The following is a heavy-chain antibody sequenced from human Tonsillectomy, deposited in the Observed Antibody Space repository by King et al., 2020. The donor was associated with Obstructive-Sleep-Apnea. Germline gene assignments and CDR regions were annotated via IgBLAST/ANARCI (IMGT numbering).Heavy chain of an antibody. CDR3: AKDLGSGSGWSDPFDY. CDR1: GFTFISYA. J-gene: IGHJ4*02. Sequence: VQLVESGGGLVQPGGSLRLSCAASGFTFISYAMSWVRQAPGKGLEWGSAISGSGGSTYYADSVKGRFTISRDNSKNTLYLQMNSLRAEDTAVYYCAKDLGSGSGWSDPFDYWGQGTLVTVSS. CDR2: ISGSGGST. D-gene: IGHD6-19*01. V-gene: IGHV3-23*04.